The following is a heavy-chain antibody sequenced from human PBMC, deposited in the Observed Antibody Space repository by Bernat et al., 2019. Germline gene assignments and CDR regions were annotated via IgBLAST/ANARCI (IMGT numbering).Heavy chain of an antibody. J-gene: IGHJ5*02. V-gene: IGHV3-23*01. CDR3: AKPPRYYSSSWNNWFDP. CDR2: ISGSGGST. D-gene: IGHD6-13*01. CDR1: GFTFSSYA. Sequence: EVQLLESGGGLVQPGGSLRLSCAASGFTFSSYAMSWVRQAPGKGLEWVSAISGSGGSTYYADSVKGRFTISRDNSKNTLYLQMNSLRAEDTAVYYCAKPPRYYSSSWNNWFDPWGQGTLVTVSP.